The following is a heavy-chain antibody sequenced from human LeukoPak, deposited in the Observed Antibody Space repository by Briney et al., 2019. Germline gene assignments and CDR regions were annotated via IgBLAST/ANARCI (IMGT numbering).Heavy chain of an antibody. CDR1: GGSISSSSYY. CDR3: ARAPIVVVPAANQPPTYYFDY. V-gene: IGHV4-39*01. CDR2: IYYSGST. J-gene: IGHJ4*02. D-gene: IGHD2-2*01. Sequence: SETLSLTCTVSGGSISSSSYYWGWIRQPPGKGLEWIGSIYYSGSTYYNPSLKSRVTISVDTSKNQFSLKLSSVTAADTAVYYCARAPIVVVPAANQPPTYYFDYWGQGTLVTVSS.